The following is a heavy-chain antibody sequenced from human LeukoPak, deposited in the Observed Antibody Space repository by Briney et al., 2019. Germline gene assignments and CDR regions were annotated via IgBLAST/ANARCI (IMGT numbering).Heavy chain of an antibody. J-gene: IGHJ4*02. CDR2: IWYDGSNK. CDR1: GFTFSSYG. Sequence: PGRSLRLSCAASGFTFSSYGMHWVRQAPGKGLEWVAVIWYDGSNKYYADSVKGRFTIPRDNSKNTLYLQMNSLRAEDTAVYYCAKELGSGWSLRGLDYWGQGTLVTVSS. CDR3: AKELGSGWSLRGLDY. V-gene: IGHV3-33*06. D-gene: IGHD6-19*01.